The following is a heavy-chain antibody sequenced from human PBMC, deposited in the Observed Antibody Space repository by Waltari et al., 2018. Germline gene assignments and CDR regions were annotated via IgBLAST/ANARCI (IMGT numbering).Heavy chain of an antibody. D-gene: IGHD6-13*01. V-gene: IGHV4-34*01. Sequence: QVQLQQWGAGLLKPSETLSLTCAVYGGSFSGYYWSWIRQPPGKGLEWIGEINHSGSTNYHPSLKSRVTISVDTSKNQFSLKLSSVTAADTAVYYCARRVRIAAAGYYFDYWGQGTLVTVSS. J-gene: IGHJ4*02. CDR1: GGSFSGYY. CDR3: ARRVRIAAAGYYFDY. CDR2: INHSGST.